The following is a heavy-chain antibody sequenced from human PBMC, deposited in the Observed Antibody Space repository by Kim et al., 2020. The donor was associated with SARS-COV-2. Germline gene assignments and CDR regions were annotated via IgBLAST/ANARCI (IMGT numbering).Heavy chain of an antibody. Sequence: GNAVKDRFTISRDNTKNTLYLQMSSLGDEDTAVYYCARWYVGIVSRYFDFWGQGTLVTVSS. V-gene: IGHV3-66*01. CDR3: ARWYVGIVSRYFDF. J-gene: IGHJ4*02. D-gene: IGHD1-20*01.